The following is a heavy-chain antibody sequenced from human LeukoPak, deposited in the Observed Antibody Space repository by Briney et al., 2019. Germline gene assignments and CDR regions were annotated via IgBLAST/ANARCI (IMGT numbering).Heavy chain of an antibody. CDR1: GFTFNNYA. Sequence: GGSLRLSCAASGFTFNNYAMSWVRQAPGKGLEWVSVIYSGGSTYYADSVKGRFTISRDNSKNTLYLQMNSLRAEDTAVYYCARDIVIDIWGQGTMVTVSS. J-gene: IGHJ3*02. CDR2: IYSGGST. D-gene: IGHD3-16*02. CDR3: ARDIVIDI. V-gene: IGHV3-66*01.